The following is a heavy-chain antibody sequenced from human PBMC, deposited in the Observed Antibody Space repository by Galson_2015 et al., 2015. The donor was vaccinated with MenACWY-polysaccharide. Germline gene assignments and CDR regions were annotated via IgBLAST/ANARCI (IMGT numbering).Heavy chain of an antibody. J-gene: IGHJ4*02. CDR3: TRQGGDYYDSSGDDY. V-gene: IGHV3-73*01. D-gene: IGHD3-22*01. CDR2: IRSKANSYAT. Sequence: SLRLSCAASGFSFSGSDIHWVRQASGKGLEWVGRIRSKANSYATGYAASVKGRFTISRDDSKNTAYLQMNSLKTEDTAVYYCTRQGGDYYDSSGDDYWGQGTLVTVSS. CDR1: GFSFSGSD.